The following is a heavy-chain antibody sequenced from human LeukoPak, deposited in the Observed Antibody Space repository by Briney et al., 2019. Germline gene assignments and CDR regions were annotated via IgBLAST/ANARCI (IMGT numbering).Heavy chain of an antibody. V-gene: IGHV3-23*01. CDR3: AKAGGSINYYYYYGMDV. D-gene: IGHD1-26*01. CDR1: GFTFSSYA. Sequence: GGSLRLSCAASGFTFSSYAMSWVRQAPGKGLEWVSAISGSGGSTYYADSVKGRFTISRDNSKNTLYLQMNSLRAEDTAVYYCAKAGGSINYYYYYGMDVWGQGTTVTVSS. J-gene: IGHJ6*02. CDR2: ISGSGGST.